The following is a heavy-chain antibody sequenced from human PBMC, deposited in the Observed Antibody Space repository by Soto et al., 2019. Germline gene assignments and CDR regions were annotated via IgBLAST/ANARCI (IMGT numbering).Heavy chain of an antibody. CDR1: GYSFTSYW. V-gene: IGHV5-51*01. Sequence: VESLKISCKGSGYSFTSYWIGWVRQMPGKGLEWMGIIYPGDSDTRYSPSFQGQVTISADKSISTAYLQWSSLKASDAAMYYCAGHGTGGTGYSSSWYYYYGRDVWGQGTTDSV. CDR2: IYPGDSDT. J-gene: IGHJ6*02. CDR3: AGHGTGGTGYSSSWYYYYGRDV. D-gene: IGHD6-13*01.